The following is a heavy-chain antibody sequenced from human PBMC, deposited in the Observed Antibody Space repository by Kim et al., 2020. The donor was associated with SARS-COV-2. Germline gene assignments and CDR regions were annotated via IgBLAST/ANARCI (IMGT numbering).Heavy chain of an antibody. CDR2: IRKDGSVI. J-gene: IGHJ4*02. CDR3: VRGPSVDTNYKSYFDY. Sequence: GGSLRLSCAASGFTFSNHWMNWVRQAPGKGLEWVAKIRKDGSVISYVDSVKGRFTISRDNAKSSLYLQMDDLRAEDTAVYYCVRGPSVDTNYKSYFDYWGQGTLVTVSS. V-gene: IGHV3-7*01. D-gene: IGHD2-8*01. CDR1: GFTFSNHW.